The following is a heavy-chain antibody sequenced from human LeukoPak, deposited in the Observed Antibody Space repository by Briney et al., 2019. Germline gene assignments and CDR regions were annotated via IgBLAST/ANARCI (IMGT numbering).Heavy chain of an antibody. D-gene: IGHD2-15*01. CDR3: ARDVVVESGDRTLDV. CDR2: ISAYNGDR. Sequence: ASVKVSFKASGYIFANYVLSWVRQAPGQGPEWMACISAYNGDRKYAQKYQGRISMTTDTSTSKASMELRSLTSDDTAMYFCARDVVVESGDRTLDVWGQGTMVTVSS. V-gene: IGHV1-18*01. J-gene: IGHJ3*01. CDR1: GYIFANYV.